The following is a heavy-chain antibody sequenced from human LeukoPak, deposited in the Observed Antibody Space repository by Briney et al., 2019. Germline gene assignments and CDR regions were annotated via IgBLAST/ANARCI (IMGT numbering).Heavy chain of an antibody. CDR2: ISGSGGST. CDR3: AKDPLARIYYFDY. J-gene: IGHJ4*02. Sequence: RSGGSLRLSCAASGFTFSSYAMSWVRQAPGKGLEWVSAISGSGGSTYYADSVKGRFTISRDNSKNTLYLQMNSLRAEDTAVYYCAKDPLARIYYFDYWGQGTLVTVSS. D-gene: IGHD2/OR15-2a*01. V-gene: IGHV3-23*01. CDR1: GFTFSSYA.